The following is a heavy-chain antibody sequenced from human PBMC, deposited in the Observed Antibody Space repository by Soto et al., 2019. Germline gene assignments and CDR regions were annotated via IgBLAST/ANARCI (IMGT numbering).Heavy chain of an antibody. CDR3: AKGSDSTYYYYYGMDV. J-gene: IGHJ6*02. Sequence: GGSLRLSCAASGFTFSSYGMHWVRQAPGKGLEWVAVISYDGSNKYYADSVKGRFTISRDNSKNTLYLQMNSLRAEDTAVYYCAKGSDSTYYYYYGMDVWGQGTTVTVSS. D-gene: IGHD2-21*02. CDR2: ISYDGSNK. V-gene: IGHV3-30*18. CDR1: GFTFSSYG.